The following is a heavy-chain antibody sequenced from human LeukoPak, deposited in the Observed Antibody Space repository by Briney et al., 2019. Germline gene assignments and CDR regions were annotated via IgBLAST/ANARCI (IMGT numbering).Heavy chain of an antibody. CDR3: ARGRVMVRGPLDY. D-gene: IGHD3-10*01. V-gene: IGHV4-34*01. CDR1: GGSFSGYY. CDR2: INHSGST. J-gene: IGHJ4*02. Sequence: PSETLSLTCAVYGGSFSGYYWSWIRQPPGKGPEWIGEINHSGSTNYNPSLKSRVTISVDTSKNQFSLKLSSVTAADTAVYYCARGRVMVRGPLDYWGQGTLVTVSS.